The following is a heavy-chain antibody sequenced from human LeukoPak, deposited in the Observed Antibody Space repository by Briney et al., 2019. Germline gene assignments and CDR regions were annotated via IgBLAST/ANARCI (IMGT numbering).Heavy chain of an antibody. CDR1: GGSISSYY. CDR2: IYYSGST. J-gene: IGHJ4*02. V-gene: IGHV4-59*01. D-gene: IGHD3-16*01. CDR3: ARSDYVWGGLIDY. Sequence: ASETLSLTCTVSGGSISSYYWSWIRQPPGKGLEWIGYIYYSGSTNYNPSLKSRVTISVDTSKNQFSLKLSSVTAADTAVYCCARSDYVWGGLIDYWGQGTLVTVSS.